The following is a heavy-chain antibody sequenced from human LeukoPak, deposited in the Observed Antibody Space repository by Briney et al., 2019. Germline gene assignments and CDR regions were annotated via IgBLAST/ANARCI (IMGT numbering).Heavy chain of an antibody. V-gene: IGHV4-39*01. CDR1: GGSVSSRSYY. J-gene: IGHJ4*02. Sequence: SETLSLTCTVSGGSVSSRSYYWGWIRQPPGKGLEWIGSIYYSGSTYYNAPLKSRVTISIDTSKNQFSLRLTSVTAADTAVYYCARQTGSGLFILPGGQGTLVTVSS. D-gene: IGHD3/OR15-3a*01. CDR3: ARQTGSGLFILP. CDR2: IYYSGST.